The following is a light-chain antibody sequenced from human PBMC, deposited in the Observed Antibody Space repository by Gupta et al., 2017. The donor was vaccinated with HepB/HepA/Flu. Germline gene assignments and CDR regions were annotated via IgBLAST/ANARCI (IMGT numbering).Light chain of an antibody. CDR3: HFRDVSAKLYV. CDR2: GKD. Sequence: SSELTQDPAVSVALGQTVRITCQGDSLRKYYATWYQQKPGQAPVLVNYGKDNRPSGSPDRFSGSSSGNTASLTSNGAQAEDEADYYCHFRDVSAKLYVFGTGTTVTVL. CDR1: SLRKYY. J-gene: IGLJ1*01. V-gene: IGLV3-19*01.